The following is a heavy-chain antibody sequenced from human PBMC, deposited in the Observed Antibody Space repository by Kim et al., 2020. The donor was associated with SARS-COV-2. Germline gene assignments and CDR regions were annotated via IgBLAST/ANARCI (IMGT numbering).Heavy chain of an antibody. Sequence: SETLSLTCTVSGVSISSDYWSWIRQPPGKGLEWIGYSYYSGSTNYNPSLKSRVTISVDTSKDQFSLRLSSVTAADTAVYYCARGRYYFYMDVWGKGTTVTVSS. CDR3: ARGRYYFYMDV. CDR1: GVSISSDY. CDR2: SYYSGST. J-gene: IGHJ6*03. V-gene: IGHV4-59*01.